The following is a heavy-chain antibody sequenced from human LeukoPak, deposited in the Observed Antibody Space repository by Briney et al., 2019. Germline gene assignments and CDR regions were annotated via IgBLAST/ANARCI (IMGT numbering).Heavy chain of an antibody. CDR3: AKVEWFGELLYRRPFDY. CDR1: GFTFSSYA. V-gene: IGHV3-23*01. D-gene: IGHD3-10*01. J-gene: IGHJ4*02. CDR2: ISGSGGST. Sequence: GGSLRLSCAASGFTFSSYAMSWVRQAPGKGLEWVSAISGSGGSTYYADSVKGRFTISRDNSKNTLYLQMNSLRAEDMAVYYCAKVEWFGELLYRRPFDYWGQGTLVTVSS.